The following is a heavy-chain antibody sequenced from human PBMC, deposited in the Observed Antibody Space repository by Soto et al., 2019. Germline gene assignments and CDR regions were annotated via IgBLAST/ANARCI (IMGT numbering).Heavy chain of an antibody. CDR2: ISAYNGNT. CDR3: ARARGNDSSGYPYYYYGMDV. Sequence: QVQLVQSGAEVKKPGASVKVSCKASGYTFTSYGISWVRQAPGQGLEWMGWISAYNGNTNYAQKLQGRVTMTTDTSTRTAYMELRSLRSDDTAVYYCARARGNDSSGYPYYYYGMDVWGQGTTVTVSS. V-gene: IGHV1-18*01. J-gene: IGHJ6*02. D-gene: IGHD3-22*01. CDR1: GYTFTSYG.